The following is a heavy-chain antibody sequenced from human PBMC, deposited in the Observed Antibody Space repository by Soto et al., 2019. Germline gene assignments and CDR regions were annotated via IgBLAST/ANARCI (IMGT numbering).Heavy chain of an antibody. D-gene: IGHD5-12*01. V-gene: IGHV3-30*18. J-gene: IGHJ6*02. Sequence: QVQLVESGGGVVQPGRSLRLSRAASGFTFSNFGIHWVRQAPGKGLEWVAVISYDGSNRYYGDSVKGRFTISRDNSKNTLYPQMNSLRAEDTAVYYCAKDVYSRYDQRGDYYGMDVWGQGTTVTVSS. CDR2: ISYDGSNR. CDR1: GFTFSNFG. CDR3: AKDVYSRYDQRGDYYGMDV.